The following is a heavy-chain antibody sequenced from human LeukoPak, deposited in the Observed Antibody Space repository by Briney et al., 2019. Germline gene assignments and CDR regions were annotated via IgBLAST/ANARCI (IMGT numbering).Heavy chain of an antibody. J-gene: IGHJ4*02. Sequence: GGSLRLSCAASGFTFSSYGMHWLRQAPGKGLEWVAVISYDGSNKYYADSVKGRFTISRDKSKNTLYLQINSLRAEDTAVYYCACLIGDYWGQGTLVTVSS. CDR1: GFTFSSYG. V-gene: IGHV3-30*03. D-gene: IGHD3-16*01. CDR2: ISYDGSNK. CDR3: ACLIGDY.